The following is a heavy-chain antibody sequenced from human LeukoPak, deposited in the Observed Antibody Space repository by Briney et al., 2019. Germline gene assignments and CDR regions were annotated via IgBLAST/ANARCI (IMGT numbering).Heavy chain of an antibody. CDR2: IRYDGSNK. J-gene: IGHJ6*03. CDR1: GFTFSSYG. CDR3: AKGGGYEAQYYYYYLDV. Sequence: GGSLRLSCAASGFTFSSYGMYWVRQAPGKGLEWVAFIRYDGSNKYYADSVKGGFTGSRDNSKNKLYLKMKSLRAEDTAVYYCAKGGGYEAQYYYYYLDVWGKGTTVTISS. V-gene: IGHV3-30*02. D-gene: IGHD5-12*01.